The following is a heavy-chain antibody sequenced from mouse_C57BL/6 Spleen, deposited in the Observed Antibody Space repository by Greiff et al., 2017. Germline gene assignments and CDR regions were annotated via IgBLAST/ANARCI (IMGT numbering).Heavy chain of an antibody. V-gene: IGHV2-5*01. J-gene: IGHJ4*01. D-gene: IGHD1-1*01. CDR2: IWRGGST. CDR1: GFSLTSYG. CDR3: AKEGLLLRAMDY. Sequence: QVHVKQSGPGLVQPSQSLSITCTASGFSLTSYGVHWVRQSPGKGLEWLGVIWRGGSTDYNAAFMSRLSITKDNSKSQVFFKMNSQQADDTAIYYCAKEGLLLRAMDYWGQGTSVTVSS.